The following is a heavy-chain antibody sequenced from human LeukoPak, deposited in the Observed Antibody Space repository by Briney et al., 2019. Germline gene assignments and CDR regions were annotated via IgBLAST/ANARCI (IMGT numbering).Heavy chain of an antibody. J-gene: IGHJ4*02. CDR3: ARGTSSLDY. CDR2: IYYSGNT. Sequence: SETLSLTCTLSGVSISSYYWSWVRQPPGKGLEYIGYIYYSGNTNYSPSLKSRVTISVDTSKNQFSLKLSSVTAADTAVYYCARGTSSLDYWGQGTLVTVSS. CDR1: GVSISSYY. V-gene: IGHV4-59*01.